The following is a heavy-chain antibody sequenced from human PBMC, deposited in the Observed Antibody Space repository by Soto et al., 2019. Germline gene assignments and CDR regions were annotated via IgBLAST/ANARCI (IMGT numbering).Heavy chain of an antibody. CDR3: ATEGSDYSNYAGWLDP. J-gene: IGHJ5*02. CDR1: GYTLTELS. V-gene: IGHV1-24*01. D-gene: IGHD4-4*01. CDR2: FDPEDGDT. Sequence: ASVKVSCKVSGYTLTELSMHWVRQAPGKGLEWMGGFDPEDGDTIYAQKFQGRVTMTEDTSTDTAYMELSSLRSEDTAVYYCATEGSDYSNYAGWLDPWGQGTLVTVSS.